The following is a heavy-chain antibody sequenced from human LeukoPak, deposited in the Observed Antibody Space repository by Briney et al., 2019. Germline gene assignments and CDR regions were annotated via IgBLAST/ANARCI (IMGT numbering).Heavy chain of an antibody. CDR2: INHSGST. Sequence: PGGSLRLSCAASGFTFSNAWMSWVRQAPGKGLEWIGEINHSGSTNYNPSLKSRVTISVDTSKNQFSLKLSSVTAADTAVYYCARGGIAAAGTGYNWFDPWGQGTLVTVSS. CDR3: ARGGIAAAGTGYNWFDP. CDR1: GFTFSNAW. J-gene: IGHJ5*02. V-gene: IGHV4-34*01. D-gene: IGHD6-13*01.